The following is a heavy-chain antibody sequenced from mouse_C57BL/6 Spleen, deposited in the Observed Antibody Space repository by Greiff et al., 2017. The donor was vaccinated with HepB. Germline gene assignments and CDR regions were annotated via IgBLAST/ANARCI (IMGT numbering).Heavy chain of an antibody. D-gene: IGHD1-1*01. V-gene: IGHV1-72*01. CDR2: IDPNSGGT. CDR3: ARDPLLRGNYYAMDY. J-gene: IGHJ4*01. CDR1: GYTFTSYW. Sequence: QVHVKQPGAELVKPGASVKLSCKASGYTFTSYWMHWVKQRPGRGLEWIGRIDPNSGGTKYNEKFKSKATLTVDKPSSTAYMQLSSLTSEDSAVYYCARDPLLRGNYYAMDYWGQGTSVTVSS.